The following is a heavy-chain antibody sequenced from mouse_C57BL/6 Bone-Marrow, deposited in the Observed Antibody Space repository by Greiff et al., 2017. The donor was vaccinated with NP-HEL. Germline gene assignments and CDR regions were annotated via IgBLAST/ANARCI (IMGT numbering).Heavy chain of an antibody. CDR2: ISSGSSTI. CDR1: GFTFSDYG. CDR3: AGVTGTWYFDV. J-gene: IGHJ1*03. V-gene: IGHV5-17*01. D-gene: IGHD4-1*01. Sequence: VQLVESGRCFVKPGGSLNLSCAASGFTFSDYGMHWVRQAPVKGLEWVAYISSGSSTIYYADTVKGRFTISRDNAKNTLFLQMTSLRSEDTAMYYCAGVTGTWYFDVWGTGTTVTVSS.